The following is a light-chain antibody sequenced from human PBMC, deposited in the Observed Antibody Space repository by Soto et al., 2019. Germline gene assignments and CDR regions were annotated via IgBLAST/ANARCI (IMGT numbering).Light chain of an antibody. Sequence: QSALTQPASVSGSPGQSITISCTGTSSDVGAYDYVSWYQQHPDKAPKLMIYEVSNRPSGVSNRFSGSKSVNTATLTISGLQAVYEADYYCSSYTSISTRVFGTGTKVTVL. CDR2: EVS. CDR3: SSYTSISTRV. CDR1: SSDVGAYDY. V-gene: IGLV2-14*03. J-gene: IGLJ1*01.